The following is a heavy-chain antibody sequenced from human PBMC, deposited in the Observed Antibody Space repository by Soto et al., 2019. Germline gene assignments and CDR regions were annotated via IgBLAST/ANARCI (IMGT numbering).Heavy chain of an antibody. CDR2: INPIGGST. D-gene: IGHD2-2*01. CDR3: ARGHTAADH. J-gene: IGHJ4*02. Sequence: QVHLVQSGAEVKRPGASVKISCRTSGYTFTTYYIHWVRQAPGQGLEWMGIINPIGGSTTYPQKFQGRVTMTRDTHTSTVYLDLGSLSSEDTAVYYCARGHTAADHWGQGTLVTVSS. CDR1: GYTFTTYY. V-gene: IGHV1-46*01.